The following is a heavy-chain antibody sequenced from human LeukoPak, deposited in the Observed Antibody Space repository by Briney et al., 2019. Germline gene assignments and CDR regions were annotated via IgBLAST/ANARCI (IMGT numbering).Heavy chain of an antibody. V-gene: IGHV3-53*01. Sequence: GGSLRLSCVVSEFTVSGSQMSWVRQAPGKGLEWVSVIYTDDTIVYADSVKGRFTIFRDNSKNTLYLHMNGLRVEDTAIYFCAADLFSAPKGGFFDYWGHGTLVTVSS. CDR2: IYTDDTI. CDR3: AADLFSAPKGGFFDY. CDR1: EFTVSGSQ. J-gene: IGHJ4*01. D-gene: IGHD2-21*01.